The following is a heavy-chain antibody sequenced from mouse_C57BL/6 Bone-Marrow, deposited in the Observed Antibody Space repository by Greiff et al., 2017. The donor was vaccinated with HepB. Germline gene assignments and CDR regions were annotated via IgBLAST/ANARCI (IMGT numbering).Heavy chain of an antibody. D-gene: IGHD1-1*01. CDR2: INPNNGGT. V-gene: IGHV1-22*01. J-gene: IGHJ3*01. CDR3: ARNHYYGSSPFAY. Sequence: VQLQQSGPELVKPGASVKMSCKASGYTFTDYNMHWVKQSHGKSLEWIGYINPNNGGTSYNQKFKGKATLTVNKSSSTAYMELRSLTSEDSAVYYCARNHYYGSSPFAYWGQGTLVTVSA. CDR1: GYTFTDYN.